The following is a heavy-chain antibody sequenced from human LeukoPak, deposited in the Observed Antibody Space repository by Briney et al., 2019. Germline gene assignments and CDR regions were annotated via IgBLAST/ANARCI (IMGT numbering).Heavy chain of an antibody. CDR2: IRYDGSNK. D-gene: IGHD5-18*01. J-gene: IGHJ4*02. CDR1: GFTFSSYG. V-gene: IGHV3-30*02. Sequence: GGSLRLSCAASGFTFSSYGMHWVRQAPGKGLEWVAFIRYDGSNKYYADSVKGRFTISRDNSKNTLYLQMNSLRAEDTAVHYCAKDRRIQLWAFDYWGQGTLVTVSS. CDR3: AKDRRIQLWAFDY.